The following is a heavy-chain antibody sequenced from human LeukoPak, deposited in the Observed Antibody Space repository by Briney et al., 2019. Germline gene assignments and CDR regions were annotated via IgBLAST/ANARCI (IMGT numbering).Heavy chain of an antibody. V-gene: IGHV3-9*03. CDR1: GFTFDDYG. CDR2: ISWNSGRI. CDR3: AKDTQADYYDSSGYTDY. Sequence: GGPLRLSCAASGFTFDDYGMHWIRQAPGKGLEWVSGISWNSGRIGYADSVKGRFTISRDNAKNSLYLQMNSLRAEDMALYYRAKDTQADYYDSSGYTDYWGQGTLVTVSS. D-gene: IGHD3-22*01. J-gene: IGHJ4*02.